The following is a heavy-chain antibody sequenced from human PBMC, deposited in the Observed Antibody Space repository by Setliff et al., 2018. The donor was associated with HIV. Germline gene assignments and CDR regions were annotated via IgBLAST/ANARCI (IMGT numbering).Heavy chain of an antibody. D-gene: IGHD3-10*01. V-gene: IGHV4-30-4*08. J-gene: IGHJ4*02. CDR2: TFHTGYT. Sequence: SETLSLTCTVSGDSIRSGDYYWSWIRQSPEKGLEWIGYTFHTGYTYYNPSLKSRIIISVDLSKNQLSLELTSVTAADTAVYYCARVLFRQSGSYGHNYFDYWGQGTLVTVSS. CDR3: ARVLFRQSGSYGHNYFDY. CDR1: GDSIRSGDYY.